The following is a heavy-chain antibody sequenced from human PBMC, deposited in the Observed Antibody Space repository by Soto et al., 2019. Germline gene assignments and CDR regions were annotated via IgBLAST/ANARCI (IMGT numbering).Heavy chain of an antibody. J-gene: IGHJ4*02. CDR2: IYYSGST. CDR3: ARSLFYDSSNSAPFDY. D-gene: IGHD3-22*01. CDR1: GGSISSYY. Sequence: PSETLSLTCTVSGGSISSYYWSWIRQPPGKGLEWIGYIYYSGSTNYNPSLKSRVTISVDTSKNQFSLKLSSVTAEDTAVYYCARSLFYDSSNSAPFDYWGQGTLVTVSS. V-gene: IGHV4-59*12.